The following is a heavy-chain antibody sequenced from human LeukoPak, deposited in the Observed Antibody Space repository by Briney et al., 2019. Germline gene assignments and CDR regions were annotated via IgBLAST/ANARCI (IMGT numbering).Heavy chain of an antibody. Sequence: GGSLRLSCAASGFTFSSYAMSWVRQAPGKGLEWVSAISSSGGNTYYADSVKGRFTISRDNSKNTLYLQMNSLRAEDTAVYYCARDNSAGADTGSSFYYWGQGALVTVSS. CDR2: ISSSGGNT. D-gene: IGHD3-10*01. CDR3: ARDNSAGADTGSSFYY. V-gene: IGHV3-23*01. J-gene: IGHJ4*02. CDR1: GFTFSSYA.